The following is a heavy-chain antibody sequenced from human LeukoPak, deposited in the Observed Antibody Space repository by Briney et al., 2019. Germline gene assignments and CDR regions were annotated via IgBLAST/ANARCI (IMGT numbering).Heavy chain of an antibody. CDR3: AREGPRGNSQFDY. V-gene: IGHV3-33*01. CDR2: IWYDGSNE. Sequence: GSLRLSCAASGITFCSYGMHWVRQAPGKGLEWVAIIWYDGSNEYYADSVKGRLTISRDNSKNTLYLQMNSLRAEDTAVYYCAREGPRGNSQFDYWGQGTLVTVSS. CDR1: GITFCSYG. J-gene: IGHJ4*02. D-gene: IGHD2/OR15-2a*01.